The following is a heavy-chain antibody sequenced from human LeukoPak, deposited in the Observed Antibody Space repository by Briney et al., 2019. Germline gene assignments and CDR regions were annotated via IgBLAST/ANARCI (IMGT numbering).Heavy chain of an antibody. CDR2: ITVSGGRT. V-gene: IGHV3-23*01. Sequence: GGSLRLSCAASGLILSSYVMSWVRQAPGKGLEWVSTITVSGGRTYYADSVKGRFTISRDNPKNTLYLQMNSLRAEDTAVYYCARSDIVVVVAAGFDYWGQGTLVTVSS. D-gene: IGHD2-15*01. J-gene: IGHJ4*02. CDR3: ARSDIVVVVAAGFDY. CDR1: GLILSSYV.